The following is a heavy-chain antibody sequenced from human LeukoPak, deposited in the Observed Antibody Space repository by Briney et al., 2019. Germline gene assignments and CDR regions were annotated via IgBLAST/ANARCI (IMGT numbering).Heavy chain of an antibody. CDR3: AKDHYYYDSSGYYPHYYYYYMDV. CDR1: GFTFSSYG. J-gene: IGHJ6*03. Sequence: GGTLRLSCAASGFTFSSYGMHWVRQAPGKGLEWVAVISYDGSNKYYADSVKGRFTISRDNSKNTLYLQMNSLRAEDTAVYYCAKDHYYYDSSGYYPHYYYYYMDVWGKGTTVTVSS. CDR2: ISYDGSNK. V-gene: IGHV3-30*18. D-gene: IGHD3-22*01.